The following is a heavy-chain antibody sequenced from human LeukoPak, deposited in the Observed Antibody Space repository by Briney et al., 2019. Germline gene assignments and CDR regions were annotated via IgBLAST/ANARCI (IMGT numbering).Heavy chain of an antibody. D-gene: IGHD6-13*01. V-gene: IGHV1-69*13. CDR3: ARGWVETSSWEEYFDY. CDR1: GYTFTSYD. J-gene: IGHJ4*02. Sequence: ASVKVSCKASGYTFTSYDINWVRQATGQGLEWMGGIIPIFGTANYAQKFQGRVTITADESTSTAYMELSSLRSEDTAVYYCARGWVETSSWEEYFDYWGQGTLVTVSS. CDR2: IIPIFGTA.